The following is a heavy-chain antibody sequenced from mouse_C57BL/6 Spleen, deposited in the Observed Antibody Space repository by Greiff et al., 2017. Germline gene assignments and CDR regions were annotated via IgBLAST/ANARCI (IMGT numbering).Heavy chain of an antibody. D-gene: IGHD2-3*01. CDR3: ARRDGNWYFDV. J-gene: IGHJ1*03. V-gene: IGHV1-54*01. CDR1: GYAFTNYL. Sequence: VKLQESGAELVRPGTSVKVSCKASGYAFTNYLIEWVKQRPGQGLEWIGVINPGSGGTNYNEKFKGKATLTADKSSSTAYMQLSSLTSEDSAVYFCARRDGNWYFDVWGTGTTVTVSS. CDR2: INPGSGGT.